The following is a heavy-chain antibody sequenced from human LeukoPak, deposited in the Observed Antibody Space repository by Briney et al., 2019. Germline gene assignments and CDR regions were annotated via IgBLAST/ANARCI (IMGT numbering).Heavy chain of an antibody. D-gene: IGHD2/OR15-2a*01. J-gene: IGHJ3*01. V-gene: IGHV3-21*01. Sequence: PGGSLRLSCAASGFTFSSYSMCWVRQAPGKGLEWVSSISSSSRYISYADSVKGRFTISRDNAKNSLSLQMSSLRAEGMAVYYCAAAILSDAFDLWGQGTMVTVSS. CDR3: AAAILSDAFDL. CDR2: ISSSSRYI. CDR1: GFTFSSYS.